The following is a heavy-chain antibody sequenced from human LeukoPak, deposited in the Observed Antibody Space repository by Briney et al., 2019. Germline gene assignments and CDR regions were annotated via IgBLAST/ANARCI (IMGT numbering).Heavy chain of an antibody. Sequence: ASETLSLTCTVSGGSISSSSYYWGWIRQPPGKGLEWIGSVYYSGSTNYNPSLKSRVTISVDTSKNQFSLKLSSVTAADTAVYYCARRTKGKYSSSWYPFDYWGQGTLVTVSS. J-gene: IGHJ4*02. D-gene: IGHD6-13*01. CDR3: ARRTKGKYSSSWYPFDY. CDR1: GGSISSSSYY. CDR2: VYYSGST. V-gene: IGHV4-39*07.